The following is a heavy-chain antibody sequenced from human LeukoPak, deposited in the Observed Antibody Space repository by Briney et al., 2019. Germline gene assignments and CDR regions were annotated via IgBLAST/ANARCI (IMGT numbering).Heavy chain of an antibody. D-gene: IGHD3-16*01. CDR3: ARDRYYDYVWGSYGVHDY. J-gene: IGHJ4*02. V-gene: IGHV3-20*04. Sequence: GGSLRLSCAASGFTLDDYGMSWVRQAPGKGLEWVSGINWNGGSTGYADSVKGRFTISRDNAKNSLYLQMNSLRAEDTALYYCARDRYYDYVWGSYGVHDYWGQGTLVTVSS. CDR2: INWNGGST. CDR1: GFTLDDYG.